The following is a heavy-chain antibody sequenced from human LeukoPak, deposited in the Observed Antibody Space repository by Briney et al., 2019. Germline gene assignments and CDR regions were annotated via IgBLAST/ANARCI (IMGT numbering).Heavy chain of an antibody. J-gene: IGHJ4*02. CDR2: ISGGGGST. CDR3: AKLGGPYYYDSSGYSYFDY. V-gene: IGHV3-23*01. D-gene: IGHD3-22*01. Sequence: PGGSLRLSCAASGFTFSSYAMSWVRQAPGKGLEWVSAISGGGGSTYYADSVKGRFTISRDNSKNTLYLQMNSLRAEDTAVYYCAKLGGPYYYDSSGYSYFDYWGQGTLVTVSS. CDR1: GFTFSSYA.